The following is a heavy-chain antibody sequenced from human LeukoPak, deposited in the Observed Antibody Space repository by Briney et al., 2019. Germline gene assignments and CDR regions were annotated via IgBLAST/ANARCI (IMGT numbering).Heavy chain of an antibody. J-gene: IGHJ4*02. D-gene: IGHD6-19*01. V-gene: IGHV1-69*05. CDR3: ARVYSSGWYEGDC. Sequence: SVKVSCKASGGTFSSYAISWVRQAPGQGLEWMGGIIPIFGTANYAQKLQGRVTMTTDTSTSTAYMELRSLRSDDTAVYYCARVYSSGWYEGDCWGQGTLVTVSS. CDR2: IIPIFGTA. CDR1: GGTFSSYA.